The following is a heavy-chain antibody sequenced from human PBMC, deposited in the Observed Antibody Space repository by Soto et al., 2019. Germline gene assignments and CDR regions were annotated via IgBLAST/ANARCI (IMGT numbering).Heavy chain of an antibody. Sequence: EVQLVESGGGLVQPGGSLKLSCAASGFTFSGSAMHWVRQASGKGLEWVGRIRSKANSYATAYAASVKGRFTISRDDSKNTAYLQMNSLKTEDTAVYYCTRHEYYDFWSGGSPRDYYYYYMDVWGKGTTVTVSS. CDR3: TRHEYYDFWSGGSPRDYYYYYMDV. J-gene: IGHJ6*03. D-gene: IGHD3-3*01. CDR2: IRSKANSYAT. V-gene: IGHV3-73*01. CDR1: GFTFSGSA.